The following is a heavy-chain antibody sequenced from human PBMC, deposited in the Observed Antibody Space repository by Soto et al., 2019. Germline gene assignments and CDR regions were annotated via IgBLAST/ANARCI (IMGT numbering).Heavy chain of an antibody. CDR2: INHSGST. J-gene: IGHJ6*02. CDR3: ARDGEAGTGYYYYGMDV. Sequence: XGTLALTCAVYGGSFSGYYWSWIRQPPGKGLEWIGEINHSGSTNYNPSLKSRVTISVDTSKNQFSLKLSSVTAADTAVYYCARDGEAGTGYYYYGMDVWGQGTTVTVSS. V-gene: IGHV4-34*01. CDR1: GGSFSGYY. D-gene: IGHD6-19*01.